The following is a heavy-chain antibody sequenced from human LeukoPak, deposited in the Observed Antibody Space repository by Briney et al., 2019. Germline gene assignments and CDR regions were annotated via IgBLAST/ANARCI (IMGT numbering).Heavy chain of an antibody. Sequence: GGSLRLSCAASGFTFSSYSMNWVRQAPGKGLEWVSYISSSSSTIYYADSVKGRFTISRDNAKNSLYLQMNSLRAEDAAVYYCARDFSESTRLWFGELLPNYYYYYYMDVWGKGTTVTVSS. CDR1: GFTFSSYS. CDR3: ARDFSESTRLWFGELLPNYYYYYYMDV. J-gene: IGHJ6*03. V-gene: IGHV3-48*04. D-gene: IGHD3-10*01. CDR2: ISSSSSTI.